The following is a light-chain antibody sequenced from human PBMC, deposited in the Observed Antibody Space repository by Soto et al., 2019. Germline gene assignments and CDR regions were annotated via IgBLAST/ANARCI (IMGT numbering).Light chain of an antibody. V-gene: IGLV1-40*01. CDR2: GND. J-gene: IGLJ1*01. CDR3: QSYGSSPSANFV. CDR1: SANIGAGYD. Sequence: QSLPTQPPSVSGAPGQRVTISCTGSSANIGAGYDVHWYQQLPGNAPKLLIYGNDNRPSGVPERFSGSTSGTSASLAITGLRADDEADYYCQSYGSSPSANFVFGTGTKVTVL.